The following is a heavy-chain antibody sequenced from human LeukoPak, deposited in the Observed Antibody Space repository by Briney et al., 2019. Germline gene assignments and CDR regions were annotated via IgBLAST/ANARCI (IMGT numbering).Heavy chain of an antibody. D-gene: IGHD6-19*01. Sequence: SETLSLTCTVSGGSISSYYWSWIRQPPAKGLEWIGYIYYSASTNYNPSLKSRVTISVDTSKNQISLKLSSVTAADTAVYYCTRNRLEVARTPVFDYWGQGTLVTVSS. V-gene: IGHV4-59*01. CDR3: TRNRLEVARTPVFDY. CDR1: GGSISSYY. J-gene: IGHJ4*02. CDR2: IYYSAST.